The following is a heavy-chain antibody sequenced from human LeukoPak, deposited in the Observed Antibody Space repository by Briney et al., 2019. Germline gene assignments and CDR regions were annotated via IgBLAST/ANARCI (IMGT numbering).Heavy chain of an antibody. CDR3: ARVTHPGNFYYYDSSGYYY. V-gene: IGHV1-18*01. Sequence: GASVKVSCKASGYTFTSYGISWVRQAPGQGLEWMGWISAYNGNTNYAQKLQGRVTMTTDTSTSTAYMELRSLRSDDTAVYYCARVTHPGNFYYYDSSGYYYWGQGTLVTVSS. CDR2: ISAYNGNT. D-gene: IGHD3-22*01. J-gene: IGHJ4*02. CDR1: GYTFTSYG.